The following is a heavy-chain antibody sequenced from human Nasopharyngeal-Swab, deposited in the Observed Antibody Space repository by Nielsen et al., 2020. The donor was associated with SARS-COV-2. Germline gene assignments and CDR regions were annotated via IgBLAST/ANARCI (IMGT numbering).Heavy chain of an antibody. CDR3: ATVTPGYRDSSGPPIDP. CDR2: FDPDEGET. V-gene: IGHV1-24*01. CDR1: GYTLTELY. Sequence: GSVKVSCKDSGYTLTELYIHWVRQAPGKGLEWMGGFDPDEGETIYAQRFQGRVTMTEDTSTDTGYMELGSLRSEDTAVYYCATVTPGYRDSSGPPIDPWGQGTLVTVSS. D-gene: IGHD3-22*01. J-gene: IGHJ5*02.